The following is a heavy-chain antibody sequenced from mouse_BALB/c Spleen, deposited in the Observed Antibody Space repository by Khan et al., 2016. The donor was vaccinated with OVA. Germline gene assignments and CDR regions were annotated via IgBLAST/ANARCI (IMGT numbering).Heavy chain of an antibody. CDR1: GYSFTSYW. V-gene: IGHV1-5*01. CDR3: TRCYDSYYFDY. Sequence: VRLQQSGTVLARPGASVKMSCKASGYSFTSYWIHWVKQRPGQGLEWIGAIYPGISDTRYNQKFKGKAKLTAVTSASTAYMELSSLTNEDSAVYYCTRCYDSYYFDYWGQGTTLTVSS. J-gene: IGHJ2*01. D-gene: IGHD2-4*01. CDR2: IYPGISDT.